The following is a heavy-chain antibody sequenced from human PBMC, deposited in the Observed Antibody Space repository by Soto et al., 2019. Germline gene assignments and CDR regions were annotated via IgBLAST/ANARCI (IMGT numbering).Heavy chain of an antibody. J-gene: IGHJ6*02. Sequence: VQLVEFGGGVVQPGRSLRLSCAASGFTFSSYGMHWVRQAPGKGLEWVAVISYDGSNKYYADSVKGRFTISRDNSKNTLYLQMNSLRAEDTAVYYCAKVRVAAGIAVRGYYYYGMDVWGQGTTVTVSS. D-gene: IGHD6-13*01. CDR1: GFTFSSYG. CDR2: ISYDGSNK. CDR3: AKVRVAAGIAVRGYYYYGMDV. V-gene: IGHV3-30*18.